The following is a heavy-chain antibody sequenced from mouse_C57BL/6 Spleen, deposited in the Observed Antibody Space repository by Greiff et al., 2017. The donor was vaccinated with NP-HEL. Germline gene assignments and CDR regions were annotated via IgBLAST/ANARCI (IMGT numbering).Heavy chain of an antibody. CDR3: ARSLYDYLYYFDY. CDR1: GYTFTSYW. V-gene: IGHV1-55*01. D-gene: IGHD2-4*01. CDR2: IYHGSGST. J-gene: IGHJ2*01. Sequence: QVQLQQSGAELVKPGASVKMSCKASGYTFTSYWITWVKQRPGQGLEWIGDIYHGSGSTNYNEKFKSKATLTVDTSSSTAYMQLSSLTSEDSAVYYCARSLYDYLYYFDYWGQGTTLTVSS.